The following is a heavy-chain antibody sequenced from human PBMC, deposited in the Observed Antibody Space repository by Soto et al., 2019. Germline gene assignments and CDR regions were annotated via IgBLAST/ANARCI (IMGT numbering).Heavy chain of an antibody. V-gene: IGHV3-33*01. D-gene: IGHD3-16*02. J-gene: IGHJ5*02. CDR2: IWYDGSNK. Sequence: GGSLRLSCAASGFTFSSYGMHWVRQAPGKGLEWVAVIWYDGSNKYYADSVKGRFTISRDNSKNTLYLQMNSLRAEDTAVYYCAREYYDYIWGSYRYTRFDPWGQGTLVTVSS. CDR3: AREYYDYIWGSYRYTRFDP. CDR1: GFTFSSYG.